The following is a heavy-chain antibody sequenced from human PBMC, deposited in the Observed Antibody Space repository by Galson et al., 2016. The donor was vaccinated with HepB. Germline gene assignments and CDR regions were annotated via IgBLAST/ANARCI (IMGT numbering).Heavy chain of an antibody. Sequence: SLRLSCAGSGFIVSSHYMNWVRQPPGKGLEWVAIIYGGGATYYADSVKGRFTISRDNPKNTLYLQMNSLRAEDTAVYYCARDPGRIAAAGHFDSWGQGTLVTVSS. J-gene: IGHJ5*01. V-gene: IGHV3-53*01. CDR2: IYGGGAT. D-gene: IGHD6-13*01. CDR3: ARDPGRIAAAGHFDS. CDR1: GFIVSSHY.